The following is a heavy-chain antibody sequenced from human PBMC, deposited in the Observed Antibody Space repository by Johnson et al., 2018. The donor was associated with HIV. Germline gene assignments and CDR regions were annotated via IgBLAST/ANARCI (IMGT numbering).Heavy chain of an antibody. V-gene: IGHV3-30*18. CDR3: AKTITMIGRFDAFDI. CDR2: VSYDSSNK. J-gene: IGHJ3*02. Sequence: QVQLVESGGGVVQPGRSLRLSCTSALSFSGYAMHWVRQAPGKGLEWVAVVSYDSSNKYYADSVKGRFTISRDNSKNTLYLQMNSLRAEDTAVYYCAKTITMIGRFDAFDIWGQGTMVTVSS. D-gene: IGHD3-22*01. CDR1: ALSFSGYA.